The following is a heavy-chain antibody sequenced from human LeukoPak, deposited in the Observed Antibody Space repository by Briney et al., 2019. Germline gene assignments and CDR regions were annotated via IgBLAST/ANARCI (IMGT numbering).Heavy chain of an antibody. CDR3: TGTETIFGVVITDY. CDR2: IRSKANSYAT. D-gene: IGHD3-3*01. J-gene: IGHJ4*02. Sequence: PGGSLRLSCAASGFTFSGSAMHWVRQASGKGLEWVGRIRSKANSYATAYAASVKGRFTISRDDSKNTAYLQMNSLKTEDTAVYYCTGTETIFGVVITDYWGQGTLVTVSS. CDR1: GFTFSGSA. V-gene: IGHV3-73*01.